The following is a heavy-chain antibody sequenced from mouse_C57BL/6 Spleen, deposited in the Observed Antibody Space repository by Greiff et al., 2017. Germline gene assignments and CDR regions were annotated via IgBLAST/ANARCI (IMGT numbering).Heavy chain of an antibody. Sequence: QQSCKASGYTFTSYWMHWVKQRPGRGLEWIGRIDPNSGGTKYNEKFKSKATLTVDKPSSTAYMQLSSLTSEDSAVYYCARDWDGYYVWFAYWGQGTLVTVSA. J-gene: IGHJ3*01. V-gene: IGHV1-72*01. CDR3: ARDWDGYYVWFAY. CDR1: GYTFTSYW. CDR2: IDPNSGGT. D-gene: IGHD2-3*01.